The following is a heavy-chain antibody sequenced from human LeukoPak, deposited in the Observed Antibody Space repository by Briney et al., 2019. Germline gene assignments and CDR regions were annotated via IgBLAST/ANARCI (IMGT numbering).Heavy chain of an antibody. CDR2: IYYSGST. D-gene: IGHD3-10*02. V-gene: IGHV4-59*01. J-gene: IGHJ3*02. Sequence: PSETLSLTCTVSGGSSNTYYWSWIRQPPGKGLEWIGYIYYSGSTNYNPSLKSRVTISVDTSKNQFSLKLSSVTAADTAVYYCARAQSLGVFGEFAFDMWGQGTMVTVSS. CDR1: GGSSNTYY. CDR3: ARAQSLGVFGEFAFDM.